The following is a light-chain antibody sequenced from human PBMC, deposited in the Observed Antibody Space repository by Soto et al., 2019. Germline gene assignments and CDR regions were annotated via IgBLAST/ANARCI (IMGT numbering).Light chain of an antibody. J-gene: IGLJ1*01. CDR1: SSDVGGYNY. V-gene: IGLV2-8*01. Sequence: LTQPPSASWSPGQSVAISCTGTSSDVGGYNYVSWYQQHPGKAPKLMIYEVNKRPSGVPDRFSASKSGNTASLTVSGLQAEDEADYYCSSYAGSSNVFGTGTKVTVL. CDR2: EVN. CDR3: SSYAGSSNV.